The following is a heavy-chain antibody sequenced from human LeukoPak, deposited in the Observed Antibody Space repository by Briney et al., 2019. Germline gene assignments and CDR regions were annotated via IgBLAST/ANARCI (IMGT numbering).Heavy chain of an antibody. CDR3: ARVAAATTNPRFDF. D-gene: IGHD1-1*01. CDR1: GGSISSGAYY. Sequence: SQTLSLTCTVSGGSISSGAYYWSWVRQLPEKGLDWIGYIGYTGDTYYNPSLRSRATISKDTSKTQFSPRLNSLTAADTAVYYCARVAAATTNPRFDFWGQGTLVTVSS. CDR2: IGYTGDT. J-gene: IGHJ4*02. V-gene: IGHV4-31*03.